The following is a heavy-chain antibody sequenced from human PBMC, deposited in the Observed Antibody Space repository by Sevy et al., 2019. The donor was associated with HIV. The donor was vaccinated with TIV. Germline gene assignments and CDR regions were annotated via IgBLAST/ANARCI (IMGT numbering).Heavy chain of an antibody. D-gene: IGHD3-3*01. CDR1: GYSFTAYY. CDR3: ARGLTIFGVAPQKH. CDR2: INPNSDDT. J-gene: IGHJ4*02. Sequence: ASVKVSYKASGYSFTAYYMYWVRQAPGQGLEWMGWINPNSDDTNYAQKFQGRVTMTSDASINTAYMELSGLRFDDAAVYYCARGLTIFGVAPQKHWGQGTLVTVSS. V-gene: IGHV1-2*02.